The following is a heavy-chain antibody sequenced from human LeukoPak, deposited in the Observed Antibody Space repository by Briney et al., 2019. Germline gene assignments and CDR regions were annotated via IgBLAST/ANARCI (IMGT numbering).Heavy chain of an antibody. CDR2: IYYSGST. J-gene: IGHJ4*02. D-gene: IGHD4-17*01. V-gene: IGHV4-34*01. CDR3: ARSQGMSTVTTIDY. CDR1: GGSFSGYY. Sequence: SETLSLTCAVYGGSFSGYYWSWIRQPPGKGLEWIGSIYYSGSTYYNPSLKSRVTISVDTSKNQFSLKLSSVAAADTAVYYCARSQGMSTVTTIDYWGQGTLVTVSS.